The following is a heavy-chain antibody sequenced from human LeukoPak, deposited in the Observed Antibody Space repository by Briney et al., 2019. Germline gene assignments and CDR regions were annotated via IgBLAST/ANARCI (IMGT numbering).Heavy chain of an antibody. CDR1: GFTFSSYG. CDR2: MSYNGQIT. D-gene: IGHD1-1*01. J-gene: IGHJ4*02. CDR3: ARVQLERRELLPNFDS. V-gene: IGHV3-30*03. Sequence: GGSLRLSCAASGFTFSSYGMHWVRQAPGKGLEWVAVMSYNGQITYYADSVKGRFTISRDNSQNMLYLQMNSLRVDDTSVYYCARVQLERRELLPNFDSWGQGTLVTVSS.